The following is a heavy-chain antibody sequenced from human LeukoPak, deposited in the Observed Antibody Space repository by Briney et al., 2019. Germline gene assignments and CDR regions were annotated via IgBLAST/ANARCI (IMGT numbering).Heavy chain of an antibody. CDR3: AGTRGYSSGWYGVPEFDY. D-gene: IGHD6-19*01. J-gene: IGHJ4*02. Sequence: KPSETLSLTCTVSGGSISSGSYYWSWIRQPAGKGLEWIGRIYTSGSTNYNPSLKSRVTMSVDTSKNQFSLKLSSVTAADTAVYYCAGTRGYSSGWYGVPEFDYWGQGTLVTVSS. CDR2: IYTSGST. CDR1: GGSISSGSYY. V-gene: IGHV4-61*02.